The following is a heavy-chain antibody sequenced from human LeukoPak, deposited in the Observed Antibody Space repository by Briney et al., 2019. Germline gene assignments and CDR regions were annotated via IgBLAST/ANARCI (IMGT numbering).Heavy chain of an antibody. CDR2: IYHDGST. J-gene: IGHJ5*02. V-gene: IGHV4-61*01. CDR3: ATFFDFWFSP. Sequence: PSETLSLTCTVSGVSVSSGSYFWSWIRQPPGEGPQWIGYIYHDGSTNYSPSLRSRVSISVDTSKNQFSLKLSSVTTADTAVYFCATFFDFWFSPWGQGTQVTVSS. D-gene: IGHD5/OR15-5a*01. CDR1: GVSVSSGSYF.